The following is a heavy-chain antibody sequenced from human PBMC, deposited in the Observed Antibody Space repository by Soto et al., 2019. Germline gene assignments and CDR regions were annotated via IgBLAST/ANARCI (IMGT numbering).Heavy chain of an antibody. V-gene: IGHV1-69*13. CDR2: IIPIFGTA. J-gene: IGHJ6*02. D-gene: IGHD6-13*01. CDR3: ARNLGIAAAESDYYYGMDV. CDR1: GGTFSSYA. Sequence: ASVKVSCKASGGTFSSYAISWVRQAPGQGLEWMGGIIPIFGTANYAQKFQGRVTITADESTSTAYMELSSLRSEDTAVYYCARNLGIAAAESDYYYGMDVWGQGTTVTVSS.